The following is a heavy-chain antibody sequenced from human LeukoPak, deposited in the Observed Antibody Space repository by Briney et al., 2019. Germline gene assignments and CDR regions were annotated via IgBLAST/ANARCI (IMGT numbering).Heavy chain of an antibody. V-gene: IGHV3-11*04. J-gene: IGHJ4*02. CDR1: GFTFSDYY. Sequence: GGSLRLSCAASGFTFSDYYMSWIRQAPGKGLEWVSYISSSGSTIYYADSVKGRFTTSRDNAKNSLYLQMNSLRAEDTAVYYCARDRIAAAGQTIPPDYWGQGTLVTVSS. CDR2: ISSSGSTI. CDR3: ARDRIAAAGQTIPPDY. D-gene: IGHD6-13*01.